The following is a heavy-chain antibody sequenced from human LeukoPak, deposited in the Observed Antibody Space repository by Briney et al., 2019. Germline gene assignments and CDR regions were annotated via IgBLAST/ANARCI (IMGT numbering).Heavy chain of an antibody. D-gene: IGHD3-22*01. J-gene: IGHJ4*02. CDR2: ISGDGGST. Sequence: PGGSLRLSCAASGFTFDDYAMHWVRQAPGKGLEWVSLISGDGGSTYYADSVKGRFTISRDNSKNTLYLQMNSLRAEDTAVYYCAKDGEYYYDSSGYLYWGQGTLVTVSS. V-gene: IGHV3-43*02. CDR3: AKDGEYYYDSSGYLY. CDR1: GFTFDDYA.